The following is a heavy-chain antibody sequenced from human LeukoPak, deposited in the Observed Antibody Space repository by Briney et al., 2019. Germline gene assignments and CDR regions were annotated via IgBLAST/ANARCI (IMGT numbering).Heavy chain of an antibody. CDR1: GGSFSGYY. CDR2: INHSGST. D-gene: IGHD3-22*01. CDR3: ARGMYYYDSRAPFDY. Sequence: KPSGTLSLTCAVYGGSFSGYYWSWIRQPPGKGLEWIGEINHSGSTNYNPSLKSRVTISVDTSKNQFSLKLSSVTAADTAVYYCARGMYYYDSRAPFDYWGQGTLVTVSS. J-gene: IGHJ4*02. V-gene: IGHV4-34*01.